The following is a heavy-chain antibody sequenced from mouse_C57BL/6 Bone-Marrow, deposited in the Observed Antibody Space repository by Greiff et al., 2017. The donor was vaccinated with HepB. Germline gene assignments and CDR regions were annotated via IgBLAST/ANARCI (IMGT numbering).Heavy chain of an antibody. J-gene: IGHJ3*01. CDR2: IYPGNSET. D-gene: IGHD3-3*01. CDR1: GYTFPSYW. V-gene: IGHV1-5*01. Sequence: EVQVVESGTVLARPGASVKMSCKTSGYTFPSYWMHWVKQRPGQGLEWIGAIYPGNSETSSNQKFKGTAKLTAVTSASTAYMALSSLTNEDSAVYYCTRGKLGTRFAYWGQGTLVTVSA. CDR3: TRGKLGTRFAY.